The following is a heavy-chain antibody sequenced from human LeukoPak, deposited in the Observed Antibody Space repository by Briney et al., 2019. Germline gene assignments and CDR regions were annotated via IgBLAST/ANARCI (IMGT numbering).Heavy chain of an antibody. CDR2: ISGSGGST. V-gene: IGHV3-23*01. D-gene: IGHD1-1*01. CDR3: ARGMYQLEK. CDR1: GFTFSSYG. Sequence: GGTLRLSCAASGFTFSSYGMSWVRQAPGKGLEWVSAISGSGGSTYYADSVKGRFTISRDNSKNTLYLQLNSLRAEDTAVYYCARGMYQLEKWGQGTLVTVSS. J-gene: IGHJ4*02.